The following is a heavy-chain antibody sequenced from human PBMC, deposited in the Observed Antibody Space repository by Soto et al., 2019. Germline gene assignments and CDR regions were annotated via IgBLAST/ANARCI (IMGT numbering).Heavy chain of an antibody. CDR3: ANDGGVHDYGDYGGYYYGMDV. CDR1: GFTFSSYA. CDR2: ISGSGGST. D-gene: IGHD4-17*01. J-gene: IGHJ6*02. Sequence: GGSLRLSCAASGFTFSSYAMSWVRQAPGKGLEWVSAISGSGGSTYYADSVKGRFTISRDNSKNTLYLQMNSLRAEDTAVYYCANDGGVHDYGDYGGYYYGMDVWGQGTTVTVSS. V-gene: IGHV3-23*01.